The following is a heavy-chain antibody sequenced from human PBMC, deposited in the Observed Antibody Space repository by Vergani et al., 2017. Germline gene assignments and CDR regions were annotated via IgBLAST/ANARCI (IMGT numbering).Heavy chain of an antibody. CDR3: ATRRYSSGWDDY. V-gene: IGHV4-61*01. D-gene: IGHD6-19*01. Sequence: QVQLQESGPGLVKPSETLSLTCTVSGGSVSSGSYYWSWIRQPPGKGLEWIGYIYYSGSTNYNPSLKSRVTISVDTSKNQFSLKLSSVTAADTAVYYCATRRYSSGWDDYWGQGTLVTVSS. J-gene: IGHJ4*02. CDR1: GGSVSSGSYY. CDR2: IYYSGST.